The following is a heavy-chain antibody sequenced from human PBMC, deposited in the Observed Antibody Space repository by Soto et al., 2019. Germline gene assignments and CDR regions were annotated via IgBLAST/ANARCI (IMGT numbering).Heavy chain of an antibody. D-gene: IGHD3-10*01. CDR1: GFTFSSYW. CDR2: IKQDGSEK. V-gene: IGHV3-7*03. CDR3: ARATMVRGAIDYYSGMDV. J-gene: IGHJ6*02. Sequence: GGSLRLSCAASGFTFSSYWMSWVRQAPGKGLEWVANIKQDGSEKYYVDSVKGRFTISRDNAKNSLYLQMNSLRAEDTAVYYCARATMVRGAIDYYSGMDVGGHGTTVTVSS.